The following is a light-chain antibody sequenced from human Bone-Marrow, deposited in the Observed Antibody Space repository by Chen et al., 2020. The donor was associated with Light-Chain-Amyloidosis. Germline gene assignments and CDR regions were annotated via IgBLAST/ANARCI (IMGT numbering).Light chain of an antibody. Sequence: EIVMTQSPATLSVSPGESATLSCRASQSVGDNLAWYQQRPGQAPWLLIYRASTRATGIPARFSGSGSGTDFTLTISSLQPEDFAVYYCQQHYAWPLTFGGGTKVEI. V-gene: IGKV3-15*01. CDR3: QQHYAWPLT. CDR1: QSVGDN. J-gene: IGKJ4*01. CDR2: RAS.